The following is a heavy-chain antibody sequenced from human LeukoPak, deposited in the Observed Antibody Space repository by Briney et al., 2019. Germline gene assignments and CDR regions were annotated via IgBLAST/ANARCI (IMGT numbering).Heavy chain of an antibody. D-gene: IGHD3-22*01. CDR1: GGSISSYF. CDR2: IYTSGST. V-gene: IGHV4-4*07. CDR3: ARDYYDSSGYYGRGGYYYMDV. J-gene: IGHJ6*03. Sequence: SSETLSLTCTVSGGSISSYFWSWIRQPAGKGLEWLGGIYTSGSTNYSPSLKSRLTISVDKSKNQFSLKLSSVTAADTAVYYCARDYYDSSGYYGRGGYYYMDVWGKGTTVTVSS.